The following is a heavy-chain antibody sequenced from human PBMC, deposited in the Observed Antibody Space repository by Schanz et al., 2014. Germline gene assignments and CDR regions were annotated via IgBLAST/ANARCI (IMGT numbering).Heavy chain of an antibody. D-gene: IGHD3-10*01. CDR2: ISSGGNP. V-gene: IGHV3-23*04. J-gene: IGHJ4*02. CDR1: GFSFSSYA. Sequence: EVQLVESGGGFVQPGRSLRLSCAASGFSFSSYAMGWVRQAPGKGLEWVSSISSGGNPYYANSVKGRFGISRDNSENTLYLQMSSLRVEDTAVYYCAKDPRGDKNDRAYYFDYWGQGTLVSVSS. CDR3: AKDPRGDKNDRAYYFDY.